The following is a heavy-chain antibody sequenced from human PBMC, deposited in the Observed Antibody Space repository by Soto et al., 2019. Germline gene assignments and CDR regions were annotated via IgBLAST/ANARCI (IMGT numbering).Heavy chain of an antibody. D-gene: IGHD3-9*01. CDR1: GFAFNTYS. V-gene: IGHV3-21*01. CDR2: INEDSTYI. Sequence: EVHLVESGGGLVKPGGSLRLSCTASGFAFNTYSMNWVRQAPGKGLEWVSSINEDSTYIYYADSLRGRITISRDNAKDSFFLQMNSLRPEDTALYYCVRDLGRYFRSGYMDLWGDGATVTVSS. J-gene: IGHJ6*03. CDR3: VRDLGRYFRSGYMDL.